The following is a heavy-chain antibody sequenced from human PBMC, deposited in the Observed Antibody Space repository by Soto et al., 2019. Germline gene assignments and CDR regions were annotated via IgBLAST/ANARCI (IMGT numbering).Heavy chain of an antibody. D-gene: IGHD3-3*01. CDR2: INHSGST. CDR3: ARGRPKADFWSGSPALYYGMDV. J-gene: IGHJ6*02. V-gene: IGHV4-34*01. CDR1: GGSFSGYY. Sequence: SLTCAVYGGSFSGYYWSWIRQPPGKGLEWIGEINHSGSTNYNPSLKSRVTISVDTSKNQFSLKLSSVTAADTAVYYCARGRPKADFWSGSPALYYGMDVWGQGTTVTVSS.